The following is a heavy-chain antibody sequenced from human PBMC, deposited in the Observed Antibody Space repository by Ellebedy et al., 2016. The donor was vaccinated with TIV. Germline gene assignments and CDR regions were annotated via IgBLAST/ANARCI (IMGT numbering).Heavy chain of an antibody. CDR2: ISSSGSTI. CDR3: ARDSSGYYYLSDAFDI. V-gene: IGHV3-11*01. CDR1: GFTFSDYY. D-gene: IGHD3-22*01. J-gene: IGHJ3*02. Sequence: GESLKISXAASGFTFSDYYMSWIRQAPGKGLEWVSYISSSGSTIYYADSVEGRFTISRDNAKNSLYLQMNSLRAEDTAVYYCARDSSGYYYLSDAFDIWGQGTMVTVSS.